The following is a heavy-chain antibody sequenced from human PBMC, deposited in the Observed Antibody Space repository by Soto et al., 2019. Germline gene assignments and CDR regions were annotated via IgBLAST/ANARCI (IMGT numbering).Heavy chain of an antibody. CDR2: ISYDAKSK. J-gene: IGHJ4*02. CDR1: GFTFNTYG. Sequence: TGGSLRLSCAASGFTFNTYGIHWVRQAPGKGLEWVAVISYDAKSKLYVDSVRGRFTISRDNSKNTLFLQMDSLRPEDTALYYCARGLLAAGPFDSWGQGTLVTVSS. D-gene: IGHD2-8*02. CDR3: ARGLLAAGPFDS. V-gene: IGHV3-30*03.